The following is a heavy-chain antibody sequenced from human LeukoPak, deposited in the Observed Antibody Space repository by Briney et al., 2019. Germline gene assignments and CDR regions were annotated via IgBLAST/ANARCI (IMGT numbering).Heavy chain of an antibody. CDR1: GFTFSSYA. CDR2: ISAGGDGS. D-gene: IGHD4-11*01. V-gene: IGHV3-23*01. J-gene: IGHJ4*02. Sequence: GGSLRLSCAASGFTFSSYAINWVRQAPGKGLEWVSSISAGGDGSYYALSVKGRFALSRDNSKNTLFLQMNSLRAEDTAIYYCAKATDDYSRRGIDYWGQGTLVTVSS. CDR3: AKATDDYSRRGIDY.